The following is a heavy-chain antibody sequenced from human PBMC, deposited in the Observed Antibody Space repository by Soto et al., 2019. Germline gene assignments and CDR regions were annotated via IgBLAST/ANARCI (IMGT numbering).Heavy chain of an antibody. Sequence: QVQLVQSGAEVKKPGASVKVSCKASGYTFTNYGISWVRQAPAHGLEWMGWISAYNGNTNYAQQLQGRVTMTTATSTSTAYLELRSLRSDDTAVYYCAGFSGYSSSWYLDYWGQGTLVTVSS. CDR3: AGFSGYSSSWYLDY. CDR1: GYTFTNYG. J-gene: IGHJ4*02. D-gene: IGHD6-13*01. V-gene: IGHV1-18*01. CDR2: ISAYNGNT.